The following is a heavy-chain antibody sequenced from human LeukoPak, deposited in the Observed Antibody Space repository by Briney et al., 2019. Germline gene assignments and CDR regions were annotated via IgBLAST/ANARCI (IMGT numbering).Heavy chain of an antibody. J-gene: IGHJ6*02. CDR1: GGSISSGGYY. CDR3: ARDRGVWVTRYDRRGMDV. D-gene: IGHD4-17*01. V-gene: IGHV4-31*03. CDR2: IYYSGST. Sequence: PSQTLSLTCTVPGGSISSGGYYWSWIRQHPGKGLEWIGYIYYSGSTYYNPSLKSRVTISVDTSKNQFSLKLSSVTAADTAVYYCARDRGVWVTRYDRRGMDVWGQGTTVTVSS.